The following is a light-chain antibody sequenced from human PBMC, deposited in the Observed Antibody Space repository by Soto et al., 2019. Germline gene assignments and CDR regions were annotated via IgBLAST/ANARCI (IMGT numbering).Light chain of an antibody. V-gene: IGKV3-20*01. CDR3: QQYGTSPQT. CDR2: GAS. J-gene: IGKJ1*01. CDR1: QSVSSSY. Sequence: DIVLTQSPGTLSLSPGERATLSCRASQSVSSSYLAWYQQKPGQAPRLLMYGASSRATGIPDRFIGSGSGTDFTLTISRLEPEDFAVYYCQQYGTSPQTFGQGTKVEIK.